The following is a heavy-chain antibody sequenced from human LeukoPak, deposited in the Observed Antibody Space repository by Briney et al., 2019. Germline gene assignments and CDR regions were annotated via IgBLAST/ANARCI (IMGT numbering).Heavy chain of an antibody. J-gene: IGHJ4*02. Sequence: NHGESLKISCRGSGYNFNDYWIAWVRQMPGGRLEWMGIIYPDDSDTRYDPSFRGQVAFSVDMSISTAYLQWSSLDASDTAIYYCARHRRGRVTTSPYDYWGQGTPVTVSP. D-gene: IGHD3-3*01. CDR2: IYPDDSDT. CDR3: ARHRRGRVTTSPYDY. CDR1: GYNFNDYW. V-gene: IGHV5-51*01.